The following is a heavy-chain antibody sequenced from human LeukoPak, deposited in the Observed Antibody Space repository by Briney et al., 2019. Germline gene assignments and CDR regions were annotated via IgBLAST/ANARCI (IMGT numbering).Heavy chain of an antibody. Sequence: PSETLSLTCAVYGGSFSGYYWRWIRQPPGKGLEWIGEINHSGSTNYNPSLKSRVTISVDTSKNQFSLKLSSVTAADTAVYYCAGGRTTETTFYYYYYGMDVWGQGTTVTVSS. CDR3: AGGRTTETTFYYYYYGMDV. J-gene: IGHJ6*02. CDR1: GGSFSGYY. CDR2: INHSGST. V-gene: IGHV4-34*01. D-gene: IGHD4-11*01.